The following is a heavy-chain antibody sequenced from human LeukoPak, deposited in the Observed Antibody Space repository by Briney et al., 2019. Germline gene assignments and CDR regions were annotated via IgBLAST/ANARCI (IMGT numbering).Heavy chain of an antibody. D-gene: IGHD3-10*01. V-gene: IGHV4-39*07. Sequence: PSETLSLTCTVSGGSISSSSYYWGWIRQPPGKGLEWIGSIYYSGSTYYNPSLKSRVTISVDTSKNQFSLKVTSVTAADTAVYYCARDSGAGGYNWFDPWGQGTLVTVSS. CDR3: ARDSGAGGYNWFDP. CDR1: GGSISSSSYY. J-gene: IGHJ5*02. CDR2: IYYSGST.